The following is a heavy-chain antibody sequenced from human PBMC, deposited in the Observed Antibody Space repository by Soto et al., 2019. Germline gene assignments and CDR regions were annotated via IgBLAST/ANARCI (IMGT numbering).Heavy chain of an antibody. CDR3: ARLNKPGWFDP. CDR1: GGSIISSNYY. J-gene: IGHJ5*02. CDR2: IYYTGST. Sequence: PSETLSLTCTVSGGSIISSNYYWAWIRQPPGTGLEWIGTIYYTGSTYYNPSLMSRITMSVDTSKSQFSLTLSSVTAADTAVYYCARLNKPGWFDPWGQGTLVTVSS. V-gene: IGHV4-39*01.